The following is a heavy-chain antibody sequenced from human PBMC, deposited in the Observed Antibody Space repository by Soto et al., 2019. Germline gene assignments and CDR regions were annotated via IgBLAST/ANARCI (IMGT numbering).Heavy chain of an antibody. D-gene: IGHD2-15*01. CDR1: GFTFSGYW. V-gene: IGHV3-7*05. CDR2: IRQDGSEQ. J-gene: IGHJ3*02. CDR3: AAKWRGDCSGGSCLNAFDI. Sequence: PGGSLRLSCAASGFTFSGYWMSWVRQAPGKGLEWVANIRQDGSEQFYVDSVKGRFTISRDNAKNPLYLQMNSLRSEDTAVYYCAAKWRGDCSGGSCLNAFDIWGQGTMVTVSS.